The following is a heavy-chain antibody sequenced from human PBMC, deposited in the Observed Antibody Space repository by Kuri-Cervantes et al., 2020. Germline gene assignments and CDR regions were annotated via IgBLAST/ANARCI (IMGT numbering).Heavy chain of an antibody. CDR3: AKAQDIVATIIDY. J-gene: IGHJ4*02. CDR2: ISGSGGST. Sequence: LSLTCAASGFPFNTYAMNWVRQAPGKGLEWVSGISGSGGSTHYADSVKGRFTISRDNSKNTLYLQMNSLRAEDTAVYYCAKAQDIVATIIDYWGQGTLVTVSS. D-gene: IGHD5-12*01. V-gene: IGHV3-23*01. CDR1: GFPFNTYA.